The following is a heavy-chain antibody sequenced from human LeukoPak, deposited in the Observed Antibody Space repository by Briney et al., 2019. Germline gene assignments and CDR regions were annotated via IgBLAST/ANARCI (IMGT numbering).Heavy chain of an antibody. D-gene: IGHD3-16*01. V-gene: IGHV4-59*08. Sequence: SETLSLTCTVSGGSISSYYWSWIRQPPGKGLEWIGYIYYSGSTNYNPSLKSRVTISVDTSKNQFSLKLSSVTAADTAVYYCARLGRDRNWFDPWGQGTLVTVSS. J-gene: IGHJ5*02. CDR3: ARLGRDRNWFDP. CDR1: GGSISSYY. CDR2: IYYSGST.